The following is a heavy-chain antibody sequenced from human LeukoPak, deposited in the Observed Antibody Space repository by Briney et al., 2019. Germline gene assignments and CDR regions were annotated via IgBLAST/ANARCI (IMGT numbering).Heavy chain of an antibody. D-gene: IGHD3-22*01. Sequence: GGSLRLSCAASGFTFSSYSMNWVRQAPGKGLEWVSSISSSSSYIYYADSVKGRFTISRDNAKNSLYLQMNSLRAEDTAVYYCARAIAGNYYDSSGYYAGFDYWGQGTLVTVSS. V-gene: IGHV3-21*01. CDR2: ISSSSSYI. J-gene: IGHJ4*02. CDR3: ARAIAGNYYDSSGYYAGFDY. CDR1: GFTFSSYS.